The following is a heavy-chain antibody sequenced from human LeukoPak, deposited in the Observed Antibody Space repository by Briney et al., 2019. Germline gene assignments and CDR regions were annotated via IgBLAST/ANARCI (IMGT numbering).Heavy chain of an antibody. CDR1: GFTFDDYG. Sequence: GGSLRLSCAASGFTFDDYGMSWVRQAPGKGLEWVSGINWNGGSTGYADSVKGRFTISRDNAKNSLYLQMNSLRAEDTALYNCARGGIRYSSSWYSNYYYYMDVWGKGTTVTVSS. CDR2: INWNGGST. CDR3: ARGGIRYSSSWYSNYYYYMDV. V-gene: IGHV3-20*01. D-gene: IGHD6-13*01. J-gene: IGHJ6*03.